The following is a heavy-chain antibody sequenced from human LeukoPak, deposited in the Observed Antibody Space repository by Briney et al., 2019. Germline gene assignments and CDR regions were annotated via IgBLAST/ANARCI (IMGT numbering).Heavy chain of an antibody. CDR2: IYYNGNT. D-gene: IGHD6-19*01. CDR1: GYSISSNNW. J-gene: IGHJ3*01. CDR3: ARDQAVAANRGASDV. Sequence: SDTLSLTCAVSGYSISSNNWWAWVPPPPGEGLEWIGYIYYNGNTYYNPYNPSLTSRVTMSVDTSKNQFSLKLDSVTEIDTAMYYCARDQAVAANRGASDVWGQGTMVTVSS. V-gene: IGHV4-28*03.